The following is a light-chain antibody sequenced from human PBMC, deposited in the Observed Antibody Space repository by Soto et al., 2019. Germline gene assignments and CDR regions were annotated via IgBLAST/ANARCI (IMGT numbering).Light chain of an antibody. V-gene: IGLV8-61*01. CDR3: VLYMGSGIWV. Sequence: QAVVTQEPSFSVSTGRTVTLTCGLSSGSVSTSYYPSWYQQTPGQAPRTLIYSTNTRSSGVPDRFSGSILGNKAALTITGAQADDESDYYCVLYMGSGIWVFSGGIQLTVL. J-gene: IGLJ3*02. CDR2: STN. CDR1: SGSVSTSYY.